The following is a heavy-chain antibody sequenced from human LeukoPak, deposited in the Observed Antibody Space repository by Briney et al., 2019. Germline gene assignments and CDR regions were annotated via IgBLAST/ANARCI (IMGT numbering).Heavy chain of an antibody. CDR2: ISSSGSSI. CDR3: ARQISRYCSGGSCYSGWEFYFDY. Sequence: PGGSLRLSCAASGFTFSSYEMNWVRQAPGKGLEWVSYISSSGSSIHYADSVKGRFTISRDNAKNSLYLQMNSLRAEDTAVYHCARQISRYCSGGSCYSGWEFYFDYWGQGTPVTVSP. CDR1: GFTFSSYE. J-gene: IGHJ4*02. D-gene: IGHD2-15*01. V-gene: IGHV3-48*03.